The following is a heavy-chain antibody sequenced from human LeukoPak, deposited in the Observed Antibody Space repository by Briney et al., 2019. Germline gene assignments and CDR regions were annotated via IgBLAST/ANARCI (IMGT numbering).Heavy chain of an antibody. J-gene: IGHJ6*02. CDR3: AKAYGYSSSWTSNYYCYGLDV. D-gene: IGHD6-13*01. V-gene: IGHV3-23*01. CDR2: ITDSDRGT. Sequence: GGSLRLSCAASGFTFRSYAMSWVRQAPGKGLEWVSAITDSDRGTDYADSVKGRFTISRDKSKNTLYLQMNSLRAEDTAVYYCAKAYGYSSSWTSNYYCYGLDVWGQGTTVTVSS. CDR1: GFTFRSYA.